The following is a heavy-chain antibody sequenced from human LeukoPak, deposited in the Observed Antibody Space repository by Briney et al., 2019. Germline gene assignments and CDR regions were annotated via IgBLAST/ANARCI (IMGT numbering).Heavy chain of an antibody. CDR3: AKPGRDILDPTYFDD. V-gene: IGHV1-46*01. CDR2: INPSGGST. D-gene: IGHD5-12*01. CDR1: GYTSTSHY. Sequence: ASVKVSCKASGYTSTSHYMHWVRQAPGQGLEWMGIINPSGGSTSYAQKFQGRVTMTRDMSTSTVYMELSSLRAEDTAVYYCAKPGRDILDPTYFDDWGQGTLVTVSS. J-gene: IGHJ4*02.